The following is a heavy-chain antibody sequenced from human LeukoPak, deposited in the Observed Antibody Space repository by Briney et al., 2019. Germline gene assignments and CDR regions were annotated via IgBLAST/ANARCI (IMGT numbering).Heavy chain of an antibody. J-gene: IGHJ3*02. D-gene: IGHD4-17*01. Sequence: PSETLSLTCTVSGGSISSSSYYWGWIRQPPGKELEWIGSIYYSGSTYYNPSLKSRVTISVNTSKNQFSLKLISVTAADTAIYYCARDGADFPTVTTEHDVFDIWGQGTMVTVSS. CDR3: ARDGADFPTVTTEHDVFDI. CDR2: IYYSGST. V-gene: IGHV4-39*07. CDR1: GGSISSSSYY.